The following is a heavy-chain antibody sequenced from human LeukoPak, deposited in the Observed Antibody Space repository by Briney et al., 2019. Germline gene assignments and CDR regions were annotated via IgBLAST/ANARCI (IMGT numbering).Heavy chain of an antibody. CDR2: INSDGSSK. CDR1: GFTFSSYA. V-gene: IGHV3-74*01. Sequence: GGSLRLSCAASGFTFSSYAMSWVRQAPGKGLVWVSRINSDGSSKSYADSVKGRFTISRDNAKNTLYLQMNSLRAEDTAVYYCARDPTYDILTGYTDYWGQGTLVTVSS. CDR3: ARDPTYDILTGYTDY. J-gene: IGHJ4*02. D-gene: IGHD3-9*01.